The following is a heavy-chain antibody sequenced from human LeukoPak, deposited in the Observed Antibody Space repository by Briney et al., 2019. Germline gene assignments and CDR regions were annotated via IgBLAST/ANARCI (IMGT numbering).Heavy chain of an antibody. V-gene: IGHV4-4*02. Sequence: PSETLSLTCGVSGGSVTSTNWWSWVRQPPGKGLEWIGEIYHSGSTNYDPSLKSRVTISVDKSKSQFSLELTSVTAADTALYYCARGGYCSSTSCYVFDSWGQGTLVTVSS. CDR3: ARGGYCSSTSCYVFDS. CDR1: GGSVTSTNW. D-gene: IGHD2-2*01. CDR2: IYHSGST. J-gene: IGHJ4*02.